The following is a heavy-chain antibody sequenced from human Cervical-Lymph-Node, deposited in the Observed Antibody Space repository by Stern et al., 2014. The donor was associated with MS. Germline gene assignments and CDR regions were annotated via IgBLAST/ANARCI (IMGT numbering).Heavy chain of an antibody. D-gene: IGHD1-1*01. Sequence: HVQLQQSGPGLVKPSQTLSLTCTVSGGSISSGSYYWSWIRQPAGQGLAXIGRIYPRGSPNYTPPLKIRVPISVDTSKTRFSLKLSSVTAADTAVYYCARERGGNWNLYGMDVWGQGTTVTVSS. J-gene: IGHJ6*02. CDR3: ARERGGNWNLYGMDV. CDR2: IYPRGSP. CDR1: GGSISSGSYY. V-gene: IGHV4-61*02.